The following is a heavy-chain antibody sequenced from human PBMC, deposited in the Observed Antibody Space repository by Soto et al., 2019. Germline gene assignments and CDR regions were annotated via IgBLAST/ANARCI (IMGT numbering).Heavy chain of an antibody. CDR2: ISGSSRYI. Sequence: EVQLVESGGGLVKPGVSLRVSCAASGFTFSSYSMNWVRQAPGKGLEWVSSISGSSRYIYYADAVKGRFTISRDNAKNSLYLQMNSLRVEDTAVYYCATVTRSGWDWGQGTLVTVSS. V-gene: IGHV3-21*01. CDR1: GFTFSSYS. CDR3: ATVTRSGWD. D-gene: IGHD6-19*01. J-gene: IGHJ4*02.